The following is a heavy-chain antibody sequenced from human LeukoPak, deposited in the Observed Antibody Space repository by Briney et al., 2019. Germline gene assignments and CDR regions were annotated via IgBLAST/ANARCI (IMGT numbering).Heavy chain of an antibody. CDR1: RSTFKTYD. CDR3: ARGLLGYYYYYMDV. CDR2: MNPKTGTT. Sequence: ASVKVSCEASRSTFKTYDIHWVRQTPGQGLEWVAWMNPKTGTTGYATTFQGRISMTSNTSISTAYMELSSVRPEDTAIYYCARGLLGYYYYYMDVWGEGTTVTVSS. V-gene: IGHV1-8*01. J-gene: IGHJ6*03. D-gene: IGHD2-21*01.